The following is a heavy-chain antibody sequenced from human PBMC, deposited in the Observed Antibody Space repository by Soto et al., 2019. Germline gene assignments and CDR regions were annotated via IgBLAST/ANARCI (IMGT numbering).Heavy chain of an antibody. V-gene: IGHV1-18*01. Sequence: QVQLVQSGAEVKKPGASVKVSCKASGYTFTSYGISWVRQAPGRGLEWMGWISAYNGNTNYAQKLQGRVTMTTDTSTSTAYMELRSLRSDDTAVYYCQRWPHETTSYYGMDVWGQGTTVTVSS. CDR1: GYTFTSYG. CDR3: QRWPHETTSYYGMDV. D-gene: IGHD1-7*01. CDR2: ISAYNGNT. J-gene: IGHJ6*02.